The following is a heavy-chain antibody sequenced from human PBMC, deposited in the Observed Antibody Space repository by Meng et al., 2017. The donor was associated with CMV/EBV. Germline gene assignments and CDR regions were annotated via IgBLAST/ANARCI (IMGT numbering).Heavy chain of an antibody. J-gene: IGHJ4*02. Sequence: SETRSLTCTVSGGSISSSSYYWGWIRQPPGKGLEWIGSIYYSGSTYYNPSLKSRVTISVDTSKNQFSLKLSSVTAADTAVYYCASSVKHITIFGVAKTNLNFDYWGQGTLVTVSS. D-gene: IGHD3-3*01. V-gene: IGHV4-39*07. CDR1: GGSISSSSYY. CDR3: ASSVKHITIFGVAKTNLNFDY. CDR2: IYYSGST.